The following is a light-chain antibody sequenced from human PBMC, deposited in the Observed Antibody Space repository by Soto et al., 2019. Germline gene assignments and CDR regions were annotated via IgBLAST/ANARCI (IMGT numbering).Light chain of an antibody. Sequence: ENVLTQSAGTLSLSPGERATLSCRASQSVDSNLAWYQQKPGQAPRLLIHGASSRATGIPDRFSGSGSGTDFTLTISRLEPEDFAVYYCQQYGSSPQTFGQGTKVDIK. CDR2: GAS. J-gene: IGKJ1*01. CDR3: QQYGSSPQT. V-gene: IGKV3-20*01. CDR1: QSVDSN.